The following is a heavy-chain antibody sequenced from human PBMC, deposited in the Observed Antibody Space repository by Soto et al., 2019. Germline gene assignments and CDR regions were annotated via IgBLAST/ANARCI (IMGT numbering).Heavy chain of an antibody. CDR2: IYYSGST. CDR1: GYSISSSNW. Sequence: QVQLQESGPGLVKPSDTMSLTCAVSGYSISSSNWWGWIRQPPGKGLEWTGYIYYSGSTYYNPSLKRRVTVSVDTSKNQFSLKLSSGTAVDTAVYYCSRSAVAITSVGYFDYWGQGTLVTVSS. D-gene: IGHD3-22*01. J-gene: IGHJ4*02. CDR3: SRSAVAITSVGYFDY. V-gene: IGHV4-28*01.